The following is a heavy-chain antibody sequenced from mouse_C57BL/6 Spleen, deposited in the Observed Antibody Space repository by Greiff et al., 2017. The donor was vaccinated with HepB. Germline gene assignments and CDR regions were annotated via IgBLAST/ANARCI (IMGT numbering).Heavy chain of an antibody. CDR3: AISDYDADGDWYFDV. J-gene: IGHJ1*03. CDR2: IHPSDSDT. D-gene: IGHD2-4*01. CDR1: GYTFTSYW. V-gene: IGHV1-74*01. Sequence: QVQLQQPGAELVKPGASVKVSCKASGYTFTSYWMHWVKQRPGQGLEWIGRIHPSDSDTNYHQKFKGKATLTVDKSSSTAYMQLSSLTSEDSAVYYCAISDYDADGDWYFDVWGTGTTVTVSS.